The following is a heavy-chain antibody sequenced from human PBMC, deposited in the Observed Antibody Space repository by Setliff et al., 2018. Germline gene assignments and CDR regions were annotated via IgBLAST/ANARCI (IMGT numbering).Heavy chain of an antibody. V-gene: IGHV3-7*03. Sequence: GGSLRLSCAASGFTFSSYWVDWVRQAPGKGPEWVASIKEDGSQKYYAGSVRGRFTISRDNAKNSLYLQMNSLTTEDTAFYYCVKSDRDSSGWYPDYWGQGTLVTVSS. CDR1: GFTFSSYW. J-gene: IGHJ4*02. CDR3: VKSDRDSSGWYPDY. D-gene: IGHD6-19*01. CDR2: IKEDGSQK.